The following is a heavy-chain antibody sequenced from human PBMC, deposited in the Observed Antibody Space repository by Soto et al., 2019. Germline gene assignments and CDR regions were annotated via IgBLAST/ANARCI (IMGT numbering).Heavy chain of an antibody. CDR3: ARDWGPSGWYECFDY. V-gene: IGHV1-3*01. D-gene: IGHD6-19*01. Sequence: ASVKVSCKASGYTFTSYAMHWVRQAPGQRLEWMGWINAGNGNTKYSQKFQGRVTITRDTSAGTAYMELSSLRSEDTAVYYCARDWGPSGWYECFDYWGQGTLVTVSS. CDR1: GYTFTSYA. CDR2: INAGNGNT. J-gene: IGHJ4*02.